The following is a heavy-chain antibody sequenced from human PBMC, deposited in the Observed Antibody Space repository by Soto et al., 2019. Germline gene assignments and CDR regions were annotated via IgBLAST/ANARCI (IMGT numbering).Heavy chain of an antibody. D-gene: IGHD6-13*01. Sequence: GGSLRLSCAASGFTFSDYYMSWIRQAPGKGLEWVSYISSGSSYTNYADSVKGRFTISRDNAKNSLYLQMNSLRAEDTAVYYCARAPGSSSWYGNWFDPWGQGTLVT. CDR3: ARAPGSSSWYGNWFDP. CDR2: ISSGSSYT. CDR1: GFTFSDYY. V-gene: IGHV3-11*06. J-gene: IGHJ5*02.